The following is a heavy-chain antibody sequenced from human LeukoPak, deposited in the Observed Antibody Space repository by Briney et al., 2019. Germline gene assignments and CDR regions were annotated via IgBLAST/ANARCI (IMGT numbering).Heavy chain of an antibody. J-gene: IGHJ4*02. Sequence: KPSETLSHTCTVSGDSISSGIYYWSWLRHPAGKGLEWIGRIYTSGIINYNPSLNSRVTRRVDTSKTQFSMKLSSVTAADTAVDYCAMAFYCSSIGGRRADYLDYWGQGTMVTVSS. CDR3: AMAFYCSSIGGRRADYLDY. CDR1: GDSISSGIYY. V-gene: IGHV4-61*02. CDR2: IYTSGII. D-gene: IGHD2-2*01.